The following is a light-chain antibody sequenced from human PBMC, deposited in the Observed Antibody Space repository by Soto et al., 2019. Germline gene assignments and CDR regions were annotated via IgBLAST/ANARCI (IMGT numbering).Light chain of an antibody. Sequence: QSALTQPASVSGSPGQSITISCTGTSSDVGFFNLVSWYQHHPGKAPKLIIYEGNKRPSGVSDRFSGSKSGNTASLTISELQAEDEADYHCCSYAGGSSFVFGTGTQLTVL. CDR2: EGN. CDR3: CSYAGGSSFV. J-gene: IGLJ1*01. CDR1: SSDVGFFNL. V-gene: IGLV2-23*03.